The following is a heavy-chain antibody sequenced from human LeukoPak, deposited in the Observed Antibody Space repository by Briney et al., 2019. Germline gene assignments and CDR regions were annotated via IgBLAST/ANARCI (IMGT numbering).Heavy chain of an antibody. CDR3: AKDWDSGYDL. V-gene: IGHV3-30*18. D-gene: IGHD5-12*01. CDR1: GFTFSSYG. J-gene: IGHJ5*02. CDR2: ISYDGSNE. Sequence: PGRSLRLSCAASGFTFSSYGMHWVRQAPGKGLEWVAVISYDGSNEYYADSVKGRFTISRDNSKNTLYLQMNSLRAEDTAVYYCAKDWDSGYDLWGQGTLVTVSS.